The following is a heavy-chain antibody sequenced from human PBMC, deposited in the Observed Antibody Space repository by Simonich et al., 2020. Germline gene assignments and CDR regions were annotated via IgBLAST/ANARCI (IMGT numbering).Heavy chain of an antibody. V-gene: IGHV3-74*01. CDR2: INSDGSST. CDR1: GFTLSSYW. J-gene: IGHJ4*02. CDR3: ARVHDSSGYSIDY. Sequence: EVQLVESGGGLVQPGGSLRLSCAASGFTLSSYWMHWVRQAPGKGLGWVSRINSDGSSTSYADSVKGRFTISRDNAKNTLYLQMNSLRAEDTAVYYCARVHDSSGYSIDYWGQGTLVTVSS. D-gene: IGHD3-22*01.